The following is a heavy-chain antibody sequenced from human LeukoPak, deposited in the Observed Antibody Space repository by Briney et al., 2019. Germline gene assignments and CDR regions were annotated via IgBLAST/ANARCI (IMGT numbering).Heavy chain of an antibody. CDR3: AKATVEWIPSDY. V-gene: IGHV3-30*02. J-gene: IGHJ4*02. D-gene: IGHD3-3*01. Sequence: GGSLRLSCTASGFTFSNYGMHWVRQAPGKGLEWVAFIRNDGSIKYYADSVKGRFTISRDNSRNTLYLQMNSLGAEDTAVYYCAKATVEWIPSDYWGQGTLVTVSS. CDR2: IRNDGSIK. CDR1: GFTFSNYG.